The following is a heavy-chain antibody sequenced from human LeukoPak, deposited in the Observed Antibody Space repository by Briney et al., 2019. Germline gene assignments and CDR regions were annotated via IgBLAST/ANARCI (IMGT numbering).Heavy chain of an antibody. V-gene: IGHV3-23*01. D-gene: IGHD3-10*01. Sequence: PGGTLRLSCAASGFTFSNYGMSWVRQAPGKGLEWISAISGSGASTYYADSVKGRFTISRDNSKNTLYLQMNSLRAEDTAVYYCATYGSGFFDYWGQGTLVTVSS. CDR1: GFTFSNYG. CDR2: ISGSGAST. J-gene: IGHJ4*02. CDR3: ATYGSGFFDY.